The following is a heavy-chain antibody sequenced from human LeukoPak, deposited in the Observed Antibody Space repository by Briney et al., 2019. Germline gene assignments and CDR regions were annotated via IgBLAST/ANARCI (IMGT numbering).Heavy chain of an antibody. J-gene: IGHJ5*02. V-gene: IGHV4-59*01. CDR3: ARVVCGGDRYSVFGWFDP. D-gene: IGHD2-21*02. Sequence: PSETLSLTCTVSGGSIGSYYWSWIRQPPGKGLEWIGYIYYSGSTNYNPSLKSRVTISVDTSKNQFSLKLSSVTAADTAVYYCARVVCGGDRYSVFGWFDPWGQGTLVTVSS. CDR1: GGSIGSYY. CDR2: IYYSGST.